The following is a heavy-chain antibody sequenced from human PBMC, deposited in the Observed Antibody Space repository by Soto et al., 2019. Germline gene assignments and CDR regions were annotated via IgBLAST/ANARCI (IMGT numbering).Heavy chain of an antibody. V-gene: IGHV3-23*01. CDR3: AKDTEYSSGWYCWFDP. D-gene: IGHD6-19*01. CDR2: ISGSGGST. J-gene: IGHJ5*02. Sequence: GGSLRLSCAASGFTFSSYAMSWVRQAPGKGLEWVSAISGSGGSTYYADSVKGRFTISRDNSKNTLYLQMNSLRAEDTAVYYCAKDTEYSSGWYCWFDPWGQGTLVTVSS. CDR1: GFTFSSYA.